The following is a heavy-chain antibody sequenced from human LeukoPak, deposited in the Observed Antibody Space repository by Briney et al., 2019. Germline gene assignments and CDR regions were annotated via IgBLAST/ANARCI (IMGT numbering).Heavy chain of an antibody. CDR3: ANSASPRYYYYMDV. CDR1: GGSFSGYY. V-gene: IGHV4-34*01. J-gene: IGHJ6*03. Sequence: SETLSLTCAAYGGSFSGYYWSWIRQPPGKGLEWIGEINHSGSTNYNPSLKSRVTISVDTSKNQFSLKLSSVTAADTAVYYCANSASPRYYYYMDVWGKGTTVTVFS. D-gene: IGHD4-23*01. CDR2: INHSGST.